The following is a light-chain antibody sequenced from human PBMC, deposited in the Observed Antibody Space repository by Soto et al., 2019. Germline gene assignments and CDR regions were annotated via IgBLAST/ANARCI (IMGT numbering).Light chain of an antibody. CDR1: QTISSC. Sequence: DIQMTQSPSTLSRSVGDRVTITCLASQTISSCLPWYQQKPGRAPRLLICKASSLQSGVPSRFSGSGSGTEFTLTISSLQPDDFATYYCQHCNSYSEAFGQGTKVDIK. J-gene: IGKJ1*01. V-gene: IGKV1-5*03. CDR3: QHCNSYSEA. CDR2: KAS.